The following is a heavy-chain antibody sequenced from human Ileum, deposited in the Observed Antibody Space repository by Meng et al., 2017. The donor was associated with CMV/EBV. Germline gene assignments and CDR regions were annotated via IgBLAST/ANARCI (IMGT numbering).Heavy chain of an antibody. Sequence: GGSLRLSCAASGFTFNTYAMTWVRQAPGRGLESVSIISGNGGVTYYADSVKGRFTISRDNSKNTLYLQMNSLRAEDTAVYYCARDGAALWFVLYYFDYWGQGTLVTVSS. V-gene: IGHV3-23*01. CDR2: ISGNGGVT. CDR1: GFTFNTYA. D-gene: IGHD3-10*01. CDR3: ARDGAALWFVLYYFDY. J-gene: IGHJ4*02.